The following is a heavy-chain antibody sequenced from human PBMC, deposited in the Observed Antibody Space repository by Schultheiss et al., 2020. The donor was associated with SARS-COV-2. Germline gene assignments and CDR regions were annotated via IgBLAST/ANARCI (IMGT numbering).Heavy chain of an antibody. D-gene: IGHD5-12*01. CDR2: ILYSGST. Sequence: SETLSLTCTVSGGSISSYYWSWIRQPPGKGLEWIGSILYSGSTNYNPSLKSRATISFDTSKSQFSLKLSSVTAADTAVYYCARGASGYVIRSGIDYWGQGTLVTVSS. CDR1: GGSISSYY. J-gene: IGHJ4*02. V-gene: IGHV4-59*01. CDR3: ARGASGYVIRSGIDY.